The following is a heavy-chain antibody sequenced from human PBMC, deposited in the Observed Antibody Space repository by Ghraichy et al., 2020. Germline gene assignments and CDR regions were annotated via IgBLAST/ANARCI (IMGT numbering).Heavy chain of an antibody. V-gene: IGHV3-30*04. D-gene: IGHD3-10*01. CDR1: GFTFSGYA. CDR2: ISDGGSNE. CDR3: ARATREWLGRFYGVDV. J-gene: IGHJ6*02. Sequence: GGSLRLSCAASGFTFSGYAMHWVRQAPGKGLEWVADISDGGSNEYYVDSVKGRFTISRDNSKNTLYLQMNSLRPEDTAVYYCARATREWLGRFYGVDVWGQGTTVIVS.